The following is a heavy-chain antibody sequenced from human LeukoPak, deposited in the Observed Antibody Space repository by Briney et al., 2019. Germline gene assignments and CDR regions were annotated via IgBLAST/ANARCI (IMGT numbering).Heavy chain of an antibody. V-gene: IGHV3-9*01. J-gene: IGHJ4*02. CDR1: GFTFDDYA. CDR2: ISWNSGSI. Sequence: PGGSLRLSCAASGFTFDDYAMHWVRQAPGKGLEWVSGISWNSGSIGYADSVKGRFTISRDNAKNSLYLQMNSLRAEDTAVYYCARDGLGIGYWGQGTLVTVSS. CDR3: ARDGLGIGY. D-gene: IGHD7-27*01.